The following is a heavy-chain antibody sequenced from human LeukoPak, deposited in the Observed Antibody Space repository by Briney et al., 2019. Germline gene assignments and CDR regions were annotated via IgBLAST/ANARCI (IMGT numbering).Heavy chain of an antibody. CDR2: IIPIFGIA. CDR3: ARGGIVQLETEYYFDY. Sequence: ASVKVSCKASGGTFGSYAISWVRQAPGQGLEWMGRIIPIFGIANYAQKFQGRVTITADESTSTAYMELSSLRSEDTAVYYCARGGIVQLETEYYFDYWGQGTLVTVSS. CDR1: GGTFGSYA. J-gene: IGHJ4*02. D-gene: IGHD1-1*01. V-gene: IGHV1-69*15.